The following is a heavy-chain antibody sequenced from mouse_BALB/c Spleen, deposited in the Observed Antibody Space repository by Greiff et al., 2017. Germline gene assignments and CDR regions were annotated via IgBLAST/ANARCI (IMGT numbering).Heavy chain of an antibody. Sequence: VQLQQSGAELAKPGASVKMSCKASGYTFTSYWMHWVKQRPGQGLEWIGYINPSTGYTEYNQKFKDKATFTADTSSNTAYMQLSSLTSEDSAVYYCARSSIYYGNSHYAMDYWGQGTSVTVSS. D-gene: IGHD2-1*01. V-gene: IGHV1-7*01. J-gene: IGHJ4*01. CDR1: GYTFTSYW. CDR3: ARSSIYYGNSHYAMDY. CDR2: INPSTGYT.